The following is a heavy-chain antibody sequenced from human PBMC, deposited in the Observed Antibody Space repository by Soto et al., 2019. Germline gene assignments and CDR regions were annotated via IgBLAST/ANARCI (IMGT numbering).Heavy chain of an antibody. CDR2: ISGSGGTT. V-gene: IGHV3-23*01. CDR3: AKYRHYGSGTYSDSYLDY. Sequence: EVQLLESGGGLVQPGGSLRLSCGGSGFTFNSYAMTWVRQAPGKGLEWVSAISGSGGTTYYANSVKGRFTISRDQSKDTLYLQMNSLRGEDTAIYYCAKYRHYGSGTYSDSYLDYWGQGTLVTVSS. J-gene: IGHJ4*02. D-gene: IGHD3-10*01. CDR1: GFTFNSYA.